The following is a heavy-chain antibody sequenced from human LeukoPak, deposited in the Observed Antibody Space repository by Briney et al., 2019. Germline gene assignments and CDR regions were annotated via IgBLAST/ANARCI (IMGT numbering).Heavy chain of an antibody. D-gene: IGHD3-22*01. J-gene: IGHJ4*02. CDR2: IYHSGST. Sequence: PSETLSLTCTVSGGSISSGGYYWSWIRQPPGKGLEWIGYIYHSGSTYYNPSLKSRVTISVDRSKNQFSLKLSSVTAADTAVYYCARTSPRGYNDYWGQGTLVTVSS. CDR1: GGSISSGGYY. V-gene: IGHV4-30-2*01. CDR3: ARTSPRGYNDY.